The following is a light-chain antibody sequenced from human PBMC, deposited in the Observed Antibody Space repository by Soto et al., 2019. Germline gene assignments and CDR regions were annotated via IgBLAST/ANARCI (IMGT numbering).Light chain of an antibody. CDR3: QQSVSSPYT. J-gene: IGKJ2*01. V-gene: IGKV3-20*01. Sequence: EIVLTQSPGTLSLSPGERATLSCRASQSVSSSYLAWYQQRPGQAPRLLIYGASSRATGIPDRFSGTGSGTDFPLTISRLEPEGFAVYYCQQSVSSPYTFGQGTKLEIK. CDR1: QSVSSSY. CDR2: GAS.